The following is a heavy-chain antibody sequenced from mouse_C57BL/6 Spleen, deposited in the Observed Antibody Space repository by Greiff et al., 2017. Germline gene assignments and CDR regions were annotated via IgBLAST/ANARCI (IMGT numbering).Heavy chain of an antibody. CDR2: IDPSDSYT. V-gene: IGHV1-69*01. D-gene: IGHD3-1*01. CDR3: ARSSSWGPFDY. Sequence: QVQLQQPGAELVMPGASVKLSCKASGYTFTSYWMHWVKQRPGQGLEWIGEIDPSDSYTNYNQKFKGKSTLTVDKSSSTAYMQLSSLTSEDSAVYDCARSSSWGPFDYWGQGTTLTVSS. J-gene: IGHJ2*01. CDR1: GYTFTSYW.